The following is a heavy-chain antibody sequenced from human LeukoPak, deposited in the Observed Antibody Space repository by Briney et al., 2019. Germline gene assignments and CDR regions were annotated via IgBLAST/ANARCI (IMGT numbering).Heavy chain of an antibody. CDR2: IWYDGSNK. CDR3: AKGVAVAGTHAFDI. CDR1: GFTFSSYG. J-gene: IGHJ3*02. V-gene: IGHV3-33*06. D-gene: IGHD6-19*01. Sequence: GGSQRLSCAASGFTFSSYGMHWVRQAPGKGLEWVAVIWYDGSNKYYADSVKGRFTISRDNSKNTLYLQMNSLRAEDTAVYYCAKGVAVAGTHAFDIWGQGTMVTVSS.